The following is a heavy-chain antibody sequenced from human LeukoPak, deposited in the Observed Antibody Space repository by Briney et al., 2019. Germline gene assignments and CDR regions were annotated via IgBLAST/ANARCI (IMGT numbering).Heavy chain of an antibody. CDR3: ARDRNQYYYDSSGYFDY. CDR2: IYYSGST. V-gene: IGHV4-39*07. J-gene: IGHJ4*02. Sequence: PSETLSLTCTVSGGSISSYYWSWIRQPPGKGLEWIGSIYYSGSTYYNPSLKSRVTISVDTSKNQFSLKLSSVTAADTAVYYCARDRNQYYYDSSGYFDYWGQGTLVTVSS. D-gene: IGHD3-22*01. CDR1: GGSISSYY.